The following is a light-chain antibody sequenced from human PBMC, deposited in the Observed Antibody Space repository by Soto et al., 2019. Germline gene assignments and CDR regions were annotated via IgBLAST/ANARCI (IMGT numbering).Light chain of an antibody. CDR1: QSISNY. V-gene: IGKV1-16*01. Sequence: DIRMTQSPSSLSASVGDRVTITCRASQSISNYLIWFQQNPGRAPKLLIYAASSLQSGVPSRFSGSGSGTEFTLTISSLQPDDFATYYCQHYNSYSEAFGQGTKVELK. J-gene: IGKJ1*01. CDR2: AAS. CDR3: QHYNSYSEA.